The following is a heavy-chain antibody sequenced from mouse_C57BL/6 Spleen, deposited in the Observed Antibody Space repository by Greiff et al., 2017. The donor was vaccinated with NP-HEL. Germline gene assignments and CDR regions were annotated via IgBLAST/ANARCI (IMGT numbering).Heavy chain of an antibody. V-gene: IGHV5-4*03. J-gene: IGHJ1*03. CDR3: ARVYGSSHWYFDV. Sequence: EVNVVESGGGLVKPGGSLKLSCAASGFTFSSYAMSWVRQTPEKRLEWVATISDGGSYTYYPDNVKGRFTISRDNAKNNLYLQMSHLKSEDTAMYYCARVYGSSHWYFDVWGTGTTVTVSS. CDR2: ISDGGSYT. CDR1: GFTFSSYA. D-gene: IGHD1-1*01.